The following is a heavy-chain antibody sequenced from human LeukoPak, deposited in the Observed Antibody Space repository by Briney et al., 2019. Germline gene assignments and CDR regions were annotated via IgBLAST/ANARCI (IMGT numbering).Heavy chain of an antibody. CDR3: ELDIVVVPAAMDHFDY. CDR1: GFTFSSCA. Sequence: GGSLRLSCAASGFTFSSCAMSWVRQAPGKGLEWVSAISGSGGSTYYADSVKGRFNISRDNSKNTLYLQMNSLRAEDTAVYYCELDIVVVPAAMDHFDYWGQGTLVTVSS. J-gene: IGHJ4*02. CDR2: ISGSGGST. V-gene: IGHV3-23*01. D-gene: IGHD2-2*03.